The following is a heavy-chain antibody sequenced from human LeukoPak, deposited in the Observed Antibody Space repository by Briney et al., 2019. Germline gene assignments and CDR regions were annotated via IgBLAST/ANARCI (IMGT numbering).Heavy chain of an antibody. CDR1: GFTFSSYK. CDR3: ARAKPKNMVRGLIMRRESRYYFDY. V-gene: IGHV3-48*01. Sequence: GGSLRLSCAASGFTFSSYKMNWVRQAPGKGREGVSYISSSGSTIYYADSVKGRFTISRDNSKSTLCIQMNSLRAEDTAVYYCARAKPKNMVRGLIMRRESRYYFDYWGQGTLVTVSS. CDR2: ISSSGSTI. J-gene: IGHJ4*02. D-gene: IGHD3-10*01.